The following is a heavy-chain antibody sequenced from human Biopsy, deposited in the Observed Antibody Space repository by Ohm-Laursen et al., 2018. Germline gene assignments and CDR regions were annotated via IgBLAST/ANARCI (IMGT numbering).Heavy chain of an antibody. D-gene: IGHD7-27*01. CDR1: GGSIKSYY. CDR3: ARLTGDPSY. J-gene: IGHJ4*02. V-gene: IGHV4-59*01. CDR2: IYYTGHT. Sequence: TLSLTWTVSGGSIKSYYWNWIRQSPGKGLEWIGFIYYTGHTNYNPSLKSRATISVDTSKNQFSLKVISVTAADTAVYYCARLTGDPSYWGQGTLVTVSS.